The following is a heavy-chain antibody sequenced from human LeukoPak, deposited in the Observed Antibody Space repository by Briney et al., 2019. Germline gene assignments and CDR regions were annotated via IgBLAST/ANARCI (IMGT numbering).Heavy chain of an antibody. Sequence: PGGSLRLSCTASGFTFSSYSMTWVRQAPGKGLEWVSYITSSSTTLYHADSVKGRFTISRDNSKNTLYLQMNSLRAEDTAVYYCAKEYYYGSGSLDYWGQGTLVTVSS. V-gene: IGHV3-48*01. CDR1: GFTFSSYS. J-gene: IGHJ4*02. CDR3: AKEYYYGSGSLDY. CDR2: ITSSSTTL. D-gene: IGHD3-10*01.